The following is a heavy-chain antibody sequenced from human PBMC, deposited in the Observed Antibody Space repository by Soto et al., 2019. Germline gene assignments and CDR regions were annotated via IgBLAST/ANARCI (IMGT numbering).Heavy chain of an antibody. V-gene: IGHV1-2*04. D-gene: IGHD2-15*01. CDR3: ARAAQPGGYCSGGSRSLFDY. CDR2: INPNSGGT. Sequence: QVQLVQSGAEVKKPGASVKVSCKASGYTFTGYYMHWVRQAPGQGLEWMGWINPNSGGTNYAQKFQGWVTMTRDTSISTAYMELSRLRSDDTALYYCARAAQPGGYCSGGSRSLFDYWGQGTLVTVSS. CDR1: GYTFTGYY. J-gene: IGHJ4*02.